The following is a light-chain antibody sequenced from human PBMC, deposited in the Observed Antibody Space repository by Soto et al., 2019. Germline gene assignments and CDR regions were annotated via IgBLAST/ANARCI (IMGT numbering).Light chain of an antibody. CDR2: GAS. J-gene: IGKJ4*01. CDR3: QQYGGSPIT. V-gene: IGKV3-20*01. Sequence: EVVLTQSPGTLSLSPGERATLSCRASQSVTSDYLAWYQHKPGQAPRLIINGASSRATGIPDRFSGSGSGTDFTLTISRLEAEDFAVYYCQQYGGSPITFGGWTKVEI. CDR1: QSVTSDY.